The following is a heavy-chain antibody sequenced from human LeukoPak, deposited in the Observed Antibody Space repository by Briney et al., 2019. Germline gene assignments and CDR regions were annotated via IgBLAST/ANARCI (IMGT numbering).Heavy chain of an antibody. J-gene: IGHJ4*02. CDR3: AKDFATQAWRAGVPGVDY. V-gene: IGHV3-20*04. CDR1: GFTFDDYG. CDR2: INWNGGST. Sequence: RPGGSLRLSCAASGFTFDDYGMSWVRQAPGKGLEWVSGINWNGGSTGYADSVKGRFTISRDNAKNSLYLQMNSLRAEDTAVYYCAKDFATQAWRAGVPGVDYWGQGTLVSVSS. D-gene: IGHD6-19*01.